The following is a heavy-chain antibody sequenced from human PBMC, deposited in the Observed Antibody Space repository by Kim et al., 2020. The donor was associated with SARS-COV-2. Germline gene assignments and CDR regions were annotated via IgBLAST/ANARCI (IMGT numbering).Heavy chain of an antibody. CDR2: INHSRST. V-gene: IGHV4-34*01. CDR1: GGSFSGYY. D-gene: IGHD7-27*01. Sequence: SETLSLTCAVYGGSFSGYYWSWICQPPGKGLEWIGEINHSRSTNYNPSLKSRVTISVDTSKNQFSLKLSSVTAADTAVYYCARGLGMTRGYWGQGTLVTVSS. CDR3: ARGLGMTRGY. J-gene: IGHJ4*02.